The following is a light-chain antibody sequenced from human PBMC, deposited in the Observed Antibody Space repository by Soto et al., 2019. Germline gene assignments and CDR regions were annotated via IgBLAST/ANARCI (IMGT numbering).Light chain of an antibody. V-gene: IGKV3-11*01. CDR1: QSVSSN. CDR2: GAS. Sequence: EIVLTQSPGTLSLSPGERATLSCRASQSVSSNLAWYQQKPGQAPRLLIYGASTRATGIPARFSGSGSGTEFTLTISSLEPEDFAVYYCQQRSNWPPATFGQGTKVDIK. CDR3: QQRSNWPPAT. J-gene: IGKJ1*01.